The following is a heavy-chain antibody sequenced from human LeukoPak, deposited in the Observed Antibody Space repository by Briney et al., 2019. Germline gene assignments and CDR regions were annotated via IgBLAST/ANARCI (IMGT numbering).Heavy chain of an antibody. Sequence: LSLTCSVYGVSFSGYYWSWICQAPGKGLEWVSFISSDGSTIYSADSVKGRFTVSRDNAKNLLHLQMNSLRAEDTAVYYCARGWDSYTFDYWGQGTLVTVSS. CDR2: ISSDGSTI. CDR1: GVSFSGYY. V-gene: IGHV3-11*04. D-gene: IGHD3-16*01. J-gene: IGHJ4*02. CDR3: ARGWDSYTFDY.